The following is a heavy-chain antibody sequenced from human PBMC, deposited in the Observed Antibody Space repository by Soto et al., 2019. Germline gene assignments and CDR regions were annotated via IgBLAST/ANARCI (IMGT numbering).Heavy chain of an antibody. CDR1: GFTFSSYA. CDR3: AKSPGTLTMVRGVIINYFDY. CDR2: ISGSGGST. V-gene: IGHV3-23*01. Sequence: PGGSLRLSCAASGFTFSSYAMSWVRQAPGKGLEWVSAISGSGGSTYYADSVKGRFTISRDNSKNTLYLQMNSLRAEDTAVYYCAKSPGTLTMVRGVIINYFDYWGQGTLVTVSS. J-gene: IGHJ4*02. D-gene: IGHD3-10*01.